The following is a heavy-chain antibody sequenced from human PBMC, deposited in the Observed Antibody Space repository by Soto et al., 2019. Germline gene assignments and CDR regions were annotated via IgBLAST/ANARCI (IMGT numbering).Heavy chain of an antibody. V-gene: IGHV3-30-3*01. CDR1: GFTFSSYA. Sequence: GGSLRLSCAASGFTFSSYAMHWVRQAPGKGLEWVAVISYDGSNKYYADSVKGRFTISRDNSKNTMYLQMNSLRAEDTAVYYCARDSSTVVTVYYYGMDVWGQGTTVTVSS. J-gene: IGHJ6*02. CDR2: ISYDGSNK. CDR3: ARDSSTVVTVYYYGMDV. D-gene: IGHD2-15*01.